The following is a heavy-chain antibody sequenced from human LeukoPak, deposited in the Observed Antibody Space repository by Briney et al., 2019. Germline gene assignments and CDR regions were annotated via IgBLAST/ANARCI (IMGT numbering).Heavy chain of an antibody. CDR1: GGSISSYY. CDR2: IYYSGST. CDR3: ARLDYGDYASNWFDP. D-gene: IGHD4-17*01. V-gene: IGHV4-59*12. J-gene: IGHJ5*02. Sequence: SETLSLTCTVSGGSISSYYWSWIRQPPGKGLEWIGYIYYSGSTSYNPSLKSRVTISVDTSKNQFSLKLSSVTAADTAVYYCARLDYGDYASNWFDPWGQGTLVTVSS.